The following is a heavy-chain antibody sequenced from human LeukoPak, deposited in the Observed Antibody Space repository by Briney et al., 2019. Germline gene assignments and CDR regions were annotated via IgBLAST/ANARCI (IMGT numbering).Heavy chain of an antibody. J-gene: IGHJ3*02. CDR1: GGSISSYY. D-gene: IGHD5-24*01. CDR3: ARDLGDRAFDI. V-gene: IGHV4-59*01. CDR2: IYYSGST. Sequence: PSGTLSLTCTVSGGSISSYYWSWIRQPPGKGLEWIGYIYYSGSTNYNPSLKSRVTISVDTSKNQFSLKLSSVTAADTAVYYCARDLGDRAFDIWGQGTMVTVSS.